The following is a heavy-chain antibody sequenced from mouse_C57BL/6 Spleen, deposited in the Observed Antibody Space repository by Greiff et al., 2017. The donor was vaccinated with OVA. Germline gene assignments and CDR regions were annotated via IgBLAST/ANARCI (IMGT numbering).Heavy chain of an antibody. J-gene: IGHJ1*03. Sequence: EVQLQESGPELVKPGASVKIPCKASGYTFTDYNMDWVKQSHGKSLEWIGDINPNNGGTIYNQKFKGKATLTVDKSSSTAYMELRSLTSEDTAVYDCARPNYYGSLYFDVWGTGTTVTVSS. CDR2: INPNNGGT. D-gene: IGHD1-1*01. CDR1: GYTFTDYN. V-gene: IGHV1-18*01. CDR3: ARPNYYGSLYFDV.